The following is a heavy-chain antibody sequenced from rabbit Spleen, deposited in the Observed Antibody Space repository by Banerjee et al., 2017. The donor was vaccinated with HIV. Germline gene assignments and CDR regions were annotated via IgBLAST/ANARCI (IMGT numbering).Heavy chain of an antibody. D-gene: IGHD8-1*01. J-gene: IGHJ6*01. Sequence: QEQLVESGGGLVQPEGSLKLSCTASGFSFSNKAVICWVRQAPGKGLEWIACINAATGKPVYATWASGRFTISRTSSTTVTLRMTSLTAADRATYFCARDTASSFSSYGMDLWGPGTLVTVS. CDR1: GFSFSNKAV. CDR2: INAATGKP. CDR3: ARDTASSFSSYGMDL. V-gene: IGHV1S45*01.